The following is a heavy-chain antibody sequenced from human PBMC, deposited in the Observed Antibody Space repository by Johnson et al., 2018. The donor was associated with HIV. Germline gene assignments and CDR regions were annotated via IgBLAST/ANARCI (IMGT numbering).Heavy chain of an antibody. V-gene: IGHV3-66*04. D-gene: IGHD3-22*01. CDR1: AFTVSSNY. Sequence: EVQLVESGGGVVQPGRSLRLSCVATAFTVSSNYMSWVRQAPGKGLEWVSAIYSDGSTYYAESVKGRFTISRDSSKNTLYLQLNSLRAEDTAVYYCARLLRAPLNDYDSSCHDAVDLWGQGTMVTVSS. CDR3: ARLLRAPLNDYDSSCHDAVDL. CDR2: IYSDGST. J-gene: IGHJ3*01.